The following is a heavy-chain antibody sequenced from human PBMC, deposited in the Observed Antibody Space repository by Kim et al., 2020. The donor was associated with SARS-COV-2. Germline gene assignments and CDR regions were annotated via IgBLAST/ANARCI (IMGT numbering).Heavy chain of an antibody. D-gene: IGHD3-9*01. V-gene: IGHV3-74*01. CDR3: ARDRYDILPGYDFDH. Sequence: VKGRFTISRDKAKKTPTLQMNSLRAEDTAVYYCARDRYDILPGYDFDHWGQGTLVTVSS. J-gene: IGHJ4*02.